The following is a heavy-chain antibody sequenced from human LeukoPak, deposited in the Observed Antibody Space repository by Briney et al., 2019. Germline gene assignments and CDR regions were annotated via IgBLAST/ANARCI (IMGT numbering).Heavy chain of an antibody. V-gene: IGHV3-30-3*01. CDR1: GFTFSTYA. CDR2: ISSDGNNK. CDR3: ARSSTIYGVVTDY. J-gene: IGHJ4*02. Sequence: GGSLRLSCAASGFTFSTYAIHWVRQAPGKGLEWVAVISSDGNNKYYIDSVKGRFTISRDNSKNTLYLQMNSLRAEDTAVYYCARSSTIYGVVTDYWGQGTLVTVSS. D-gene: IGHD3-3*01.